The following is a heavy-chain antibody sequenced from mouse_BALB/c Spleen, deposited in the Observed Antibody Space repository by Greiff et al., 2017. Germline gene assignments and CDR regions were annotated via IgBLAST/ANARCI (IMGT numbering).Heavy chain of an antibody. J-gene: IGHJ3*01. CDR2: IYPGSGNT. V-gene: IGHV1-77*01. D-gene: IGHD2-4*01. CDR1: GYTFTDYY. CDR3: ARSDDYDVGFAY. Sequence: QVQLQQSGAELARPGASVKLSCKASGYTFTDYYINWVKQRTGPGLEWIGEIYPGSGNTYYNEKFKGKATLTADKSSSTAYMQLSSLTSEDSAVYFCARSDDYDVGFAYWGQGTLVTVSA.